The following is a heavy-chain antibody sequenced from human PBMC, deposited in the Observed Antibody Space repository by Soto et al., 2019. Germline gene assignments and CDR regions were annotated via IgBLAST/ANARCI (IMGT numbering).Heavy chain of an antibody. Sequence: QVQLVESGGGVVQPGRSLRLSCAASGFTFSSYGMHWVRQAPGKGLEWVAVIWYDGSNKYYADSVKGRFTISRDNSKNTLYLQMNSLRAEDTAVYYCARGVDGRSTSCYGSEFDYWGQGTLVTVSS. CDR1: GFTFSSYG. V-gene: IGHV3-33*01. D-gene: IGHD2-2*01. CDR3: ARGVDGRSTSCYGSEFDY. CDR2: IWYDGSNK. J-gene: IGHJ4*02.